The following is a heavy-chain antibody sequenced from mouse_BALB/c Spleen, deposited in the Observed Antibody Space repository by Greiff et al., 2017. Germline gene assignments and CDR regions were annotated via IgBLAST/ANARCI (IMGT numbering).Heavy chain of an antibody. CDR2: IYPGDGDT. J-gene: IGHJ3*01. CDR1: GYAFSSSW. Sequence: QVQLQQSGPELVKPGASVKISCKASGYAFSSSWMNWVKQRPGQGLEWIGRIYPGDGDTNYNGKFKGKATLTADKSSSTAYMQLSSLTSVDSAVYFCARGARATSPWFAYWGQGTLVTVSA. V-gene: IGHV1-82*01. CDR3: ARGARATSPWFAY. D-gene: IGHD3-1*01.